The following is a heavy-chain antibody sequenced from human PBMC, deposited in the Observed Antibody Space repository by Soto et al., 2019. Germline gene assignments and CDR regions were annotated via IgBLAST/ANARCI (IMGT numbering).Heavy chain of an antibody. CDR2: IGPGSGAT. CDR1: GYIFTGHY. J-gene: IGHJ4*02. V-gene: IGHV1-2*02. D-gene: IGHD1-26*01. Sequence: ASVKVSCKASGYIFTGHYIHWVRQAPEQGPEWMGEIGPGSGATRYAQRFQGRVTMTRDMSITTVYMELNNLSPDDTAVYYCGRGRSGQIVVFYWGQGTPVTVSS. CDR3: GRGRSGQIVVFY.